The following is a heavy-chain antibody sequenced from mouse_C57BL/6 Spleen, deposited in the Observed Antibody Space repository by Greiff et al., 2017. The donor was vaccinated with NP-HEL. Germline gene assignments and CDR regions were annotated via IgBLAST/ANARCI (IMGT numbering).Heavy chain of an antibody. CDR3: ARSTGLISYAMDY. CDR1: GYTFTSYW. CDR2: IHPNSGST. Sequence: QVQLQQHGAELVKPGASVKLSCKASGYTFTSYWMHWVKQRPGQGLEWIGMIHPNSGSTNYNEKFKSKATLTVDKSSSTAYMQLSSLTSEDSAVYYCARSTGLISYAMDYWGQGTSVTVSS. D-gene: IGHD3-1*01. V-gene: IGHV1-64*01. J-gene: IGHJ4*01.